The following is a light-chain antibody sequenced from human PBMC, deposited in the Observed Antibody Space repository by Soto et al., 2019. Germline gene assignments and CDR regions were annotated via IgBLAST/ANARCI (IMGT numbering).Light chain of an antibody. J-gene: IGKJ2*01. Sequence: AIRMTQSPSSFSASTGDRVTITCRASQGISIYLAWYQQKPGKAPKLLIYAASTLQSGVPSRFSGSGSGTDFTLTISCLQSEDFATYYCQQYYSSPPTFGQGTKLEIK. CDR2: AAS. CDR3: QQYYSSPPT. V-gene: IGKV1-8*01. CDR1: QGISIY.